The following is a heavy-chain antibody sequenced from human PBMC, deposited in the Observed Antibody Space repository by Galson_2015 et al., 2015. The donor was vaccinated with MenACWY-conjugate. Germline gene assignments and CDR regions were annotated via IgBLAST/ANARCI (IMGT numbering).Heavy chain of an antibody. CDR3: ARENTHNYAYAIDY. D-gene: IGHD3-16*01. J-gene: IGHJ4*02. V-gene: IGHV3-23*01. CDR2: ISKSGGTT. CDR1: GFSSSTYA. Sequence: SLRLSCAASGFSSSTYAMSWVRQAPGKGLEWVSTISKSGGTTYYADSVKGRFTISRDNSKNTLFLQMRSLGVDDTAVYYCARENTHNYAYAIDYWGQGILVSVSS.